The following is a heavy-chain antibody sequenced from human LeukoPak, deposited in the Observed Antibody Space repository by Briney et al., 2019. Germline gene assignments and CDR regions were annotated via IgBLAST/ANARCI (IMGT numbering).Heavy chain of an antibody. CDR3: ARSSWFDY. D-gene: IGHD6-13*01. J-gene: IGHJ4*02. Sequence: GGSLRLSCIGSGFIFGDYAVSWFRQAPGKGLEWVSFIRSKSFGGTIDYAASVKGRFTISRDDSKSIAYLQMNSLKIEDTAMYYCARSSWFDYWGPGTLVTVSS. CDR2: IRSKSFGGTI. CDR1: GFIFGDYA. V-gene: IGHV3-49*03.